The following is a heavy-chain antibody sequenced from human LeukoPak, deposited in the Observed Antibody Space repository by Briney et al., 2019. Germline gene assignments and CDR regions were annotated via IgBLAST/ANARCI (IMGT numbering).Heavy chain of an antibody. CDR3: AREFEVPAAAPDYYYYYYIDV. J-gene: IGHJ6*03. CDR1: GFTFSVYS. CDR2: ISSSSGTI. D-gene: IGHD2-2*01. Sequence: GGSLRLSCAASGFTFSVYSMNWVRQAPGKGLEWVSYISSSSGTIYYADSVKGRVTISRDNVENSLHLQMNSLRVEDTAVYYGAREFEVPAAAPDYYYYYYIDVWGKGTTVTVSS. V-gene: IGHV3-48*04.